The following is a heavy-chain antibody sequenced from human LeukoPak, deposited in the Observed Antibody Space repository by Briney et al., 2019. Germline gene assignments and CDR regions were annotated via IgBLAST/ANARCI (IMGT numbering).Heavy chain of an antibody. Sequence: KASETLSLTCTVSGGSVSSSSYYWSWIRQPPGKGLEWIGHIYYSGSTSYNHSLNSRVTISIDTSKNQFSLQLNSVTAADTAFYYCARDDSSTWGGAFDIWGQGTLVTVSS. CDR1: GGSVSSSSYY. J-gene: IGHJ3*02. CDR2: IYYSGST. D-gene: IGHD6-13*01. V-gene: IGHV4-61*01. CDR3: ARDDSSTWGGAFDI.